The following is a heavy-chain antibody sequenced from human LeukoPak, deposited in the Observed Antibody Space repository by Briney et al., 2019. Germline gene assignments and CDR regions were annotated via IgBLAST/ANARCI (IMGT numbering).Heavy chain of an antibody. V-gene: IGHV3-33*01. CDR3: ARASDYYDSSGCFDY. CDR1: GFTFSSYG. J-gene: IGHJ4*02. CDR2: IWYDGSNK. D-gene: IGHD3-22*01. Sequence: GGSLRLSCAASGFTFSSYGMHWVRQAPGKGLEWVAVIWYDGSNKYYADSVKGRFTISRDNSKNTLYLQMNSLRAEDTAVYYCARASDYYDSSGCFDYWGQGSLVTVSS.